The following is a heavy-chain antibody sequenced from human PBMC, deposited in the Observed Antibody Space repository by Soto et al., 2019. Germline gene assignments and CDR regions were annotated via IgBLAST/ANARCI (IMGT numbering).Heavy chain of an antibody. D-gene: IGHD3-10*01. V-gene: IGHV4-30-2*02. Sequence: PSETLSLTCAVSGGSISSGGYSWGWIRQPPGKGLEWIGYIYHSANTYYNPSLKSRVTISVDRSKNQFSLKLSSVTSLRAEDTAVYYCVKQSGSGSYFNVGSGGHFDYWGQGTLVTVSS. CDR2: IYHSANT. J-gene: IGHJ4*02. CDR3: VKQSGSGSYFNVGSGGHFDY. CDR1: GGSISSGGYS.